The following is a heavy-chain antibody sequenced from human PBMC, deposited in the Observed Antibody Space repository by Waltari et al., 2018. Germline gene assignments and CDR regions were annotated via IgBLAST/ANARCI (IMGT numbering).Heavy chain of an antibody. V-gene: IGHV4-34*01. D-gene: IGHD6-6*01. Sequence: QVQLQQWGAGLLKPSETLSLTCAVYGGSFSGYYWSWIRQPPGKGLEWIGEINHRGSTNYNPSLKSRVTISVDTSKNQFSLKLCSVTAADTAVYYWARQGIAARRAWFDPWGQGTLVTVSS. CDR2: INHRGST. CDR1: GGSFSGYY. J-gene: IGHJ5*02. CDR3: ARQGIAARRAWFDP.